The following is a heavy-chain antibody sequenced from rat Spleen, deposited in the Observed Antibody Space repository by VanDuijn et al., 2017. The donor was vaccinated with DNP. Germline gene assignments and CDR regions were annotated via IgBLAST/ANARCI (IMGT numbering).Heavy chain of an antibody. CDR2: ISTGGGST. CDR3: TRINYGGYPSYAMDA. Sequence: EVQLVESGGGLVQPGRSLKLSCAASGFTFSNYYMAWVRQAPAKGLEWVAYISTGGGSTYYRDSVKGRFTISRDNAKSTLYLQMNSLRSEDTATYYCTRINYGGYPSYAMDAWGQGTSVTVSS. D-gene: IGHD1-11*01. V-gene: IGHV5-27*01. CDR1: GFTFSNYY. J-gene: IGHJ4*01.